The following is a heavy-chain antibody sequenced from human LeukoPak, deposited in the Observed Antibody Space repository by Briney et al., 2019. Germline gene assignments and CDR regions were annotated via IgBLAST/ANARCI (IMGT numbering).Heavy chain of an antibody. CDR2: FDPEDGET. V-gene: IGHV1-24*01. Sequence: ASDNVSCMVSGYTLTELSMHWVRQAPGKGHEWMGGFDPEDGETIYAQKFQGRVTMTEDTSTDTAYMELSSLRSEDTAVYYCATSGENSSGYYHWGQGTLVTVSS. CDR3: ATSGENSSGYYH. CDR1: GYTLTELS. J-gene: IGHJ5*02. D-gene: IGHD3-22*01.